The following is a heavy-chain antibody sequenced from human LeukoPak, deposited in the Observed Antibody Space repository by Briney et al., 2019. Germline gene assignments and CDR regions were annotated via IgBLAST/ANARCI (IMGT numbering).Heavy chain of an antibody. J-gene: IGHJ3*02. V-gene: IGHV3-30*03. CDR1: GFTFSSYG. Sequence: GGSLRLSCAASGFTFSSYGMHWVRQAPGKGLEWVAVISYDGSNKYYADSVKGRFTISRDNSKNTLYLQMNSLRAEDTAVYYCAERTYDFWSGYPDAFDIWGQGTMVTVSS. D-gene: IGHD3-3*01. CDR2: ISYDGSNK. CDR3: AERTYDFWSGYPDAFDI.